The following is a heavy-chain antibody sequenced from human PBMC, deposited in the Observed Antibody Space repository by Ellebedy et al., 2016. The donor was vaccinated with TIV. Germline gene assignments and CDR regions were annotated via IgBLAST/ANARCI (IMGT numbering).Heavy chain of an antibody. CDR2: IIPILGIT. CDR3: AILGHCTGGTCNSEGFDI. V-gene: IGHV1-69*04. D-gene: IGHD2-15*01. Sequence: GASVKVSCKPSGGTFSNYAISWVRQAPGQGLQCMGTIIPILGITNYAQKFQARVTIIADTSMSTAYMELSSLRSEDTAVYFCAILGHCTGGTCNSEGFDIWGRGTLVTVSS. J-gene: IGHJ3*02. CDR1: GGTFSNYA.